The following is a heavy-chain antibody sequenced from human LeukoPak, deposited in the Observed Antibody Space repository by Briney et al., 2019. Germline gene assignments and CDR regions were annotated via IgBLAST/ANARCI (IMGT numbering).Heavy chain of an antibody. J-gene: IGHJ4*02. Sequence: GESLKISCKGSGYNFISYWIAWVRQMPGKGLEWMGIIYPGDSDARYSPSFQGQVTMSADKSISTAYLQWSSLKVSDTAMYYCARPFASGSYYSPTDYWGQGTLVTVSS. V-gene: IGHV5-51*01. CDR3: ARPFASGSYYSPTDY. CDR1: GYNFISYW. D-gene: IGHD3-10*01. CDR2: IYPGDSDA.